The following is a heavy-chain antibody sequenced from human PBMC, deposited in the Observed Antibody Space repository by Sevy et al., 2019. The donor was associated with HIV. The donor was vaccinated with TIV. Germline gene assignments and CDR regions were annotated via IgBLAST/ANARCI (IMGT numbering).Heavy chain of an antibody. CDR1: GYTFNIYG. J-gene: IGHJ4*02. Sequence: ASVKVSCKATGYTFNIYGISWVRQAPGQGLEWMGWISPYTGNTNYSQKLQGRVTMTTDTSTSTAYMDLRSLRSDDTAVYYCARDRQVGYVDYWGQGTLVTVSS. CDR3: ARDRQVGYVDY. CDR2: ISPYTGNT. D-gene: IGHD1-26*01. V-gene: IGHV1-18*01.